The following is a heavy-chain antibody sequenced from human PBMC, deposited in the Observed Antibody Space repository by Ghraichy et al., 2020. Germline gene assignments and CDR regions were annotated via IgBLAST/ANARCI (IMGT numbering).Heavy chain of an antibody. V-gene: IGHV1-69*13. CDR3: ATRGSCGGDCYMYYFDY. Sequence: SVKVSCKASGDTFSDYALSWVRQAPGQGPEWMGGIIPIFGAPTYAQRFQDRVTISADESTGTVYMELSSLRSDDTAIYYCATRGSCGGDCYMYYFDYWGQGTLVIVSS. D-gene: IGHD2-21*02. CDR1: GDTFSDYA. CDR2: IIPIFGAP. J-gene: IGHJ4*02.